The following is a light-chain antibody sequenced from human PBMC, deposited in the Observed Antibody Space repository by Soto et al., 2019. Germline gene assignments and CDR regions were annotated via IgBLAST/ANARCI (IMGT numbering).Light chain of an antibody. CDR3: AAWDDSMNGVV. V-gene: IGLV1-44*01. Sequence: QSVLTQPPSASGTPGQRVTISCSGSRSNVGDNAVNWYQQLPGATPKVIMYTNDQRPSGVPDRFSGSKSGTSASLAISGLKYEDEADYYCAAWDDSMNGVVFGGGTKLTVL. J-gene: IGLJ3*02. CDR1: RSNVGDNA. CDR2: TND.